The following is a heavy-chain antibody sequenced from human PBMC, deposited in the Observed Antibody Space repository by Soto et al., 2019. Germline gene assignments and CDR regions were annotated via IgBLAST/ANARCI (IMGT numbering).Heavy chain of an antibody. CDR3: ARDERETKYYDFWTDYYYGMDV. J-gene: IGHJ6*02. Sequence: ASVKVSCKAFGGTFSSYAISWVRQAPGQGLEWMGGIIPIFGTANYAQKFQGRVTITADESTSTAYMELSSLRSEDTAVYYCARDERETKYYDFWTDYYYGMDVWGQGTTVTVSS. V-gene: IGHV1-69*13. CDR2: IIPIFGTA. CDR1: GGTFSSYA. D-gene: IGHD3-3*01.